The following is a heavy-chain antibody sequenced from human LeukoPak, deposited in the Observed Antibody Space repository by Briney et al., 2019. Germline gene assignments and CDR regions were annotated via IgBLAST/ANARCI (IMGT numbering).Heavy chain of an antibody. CDR1: GGSIRDYY. CDR2: WFYSGDT. V-gene: IGHV4-59*08. D-gene: IGHD3-22*01. CDR3: ARHISGYADY. J-gene: IGHJ4*02. Sequence: SETLSLTCTVSGGSIRDYYWNWIRRSPGKGLEWIGYWFYSGDTNYNPSLKSRVTISVDTSKNQFSLKLSSVTAADTAVYYCARHISGYADYWGQGTLVTVSS.